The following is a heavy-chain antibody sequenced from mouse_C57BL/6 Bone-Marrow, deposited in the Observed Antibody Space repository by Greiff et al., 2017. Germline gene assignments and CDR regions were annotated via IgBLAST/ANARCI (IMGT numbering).Heavy chain of an antibody. V-gene: IGHV1-81*01. CDR1: GYTFTSYG. D-gene: IGHD1-1*01. J-gene: IGHJ4*01. Sequence: QVQLQQSGAELARPGASVKLSCKASGYTFTSYGISWVKQRTGQGLEWIGEIYPSSGNTYYNEKFKGKATLTADKSSSTAYMELRSLTYEDSAVYYCANDYYDNAMDYWGQGTSVTVSS. CDR2: IYPSSGNT. CDR3: ANDYYDNAMDY.